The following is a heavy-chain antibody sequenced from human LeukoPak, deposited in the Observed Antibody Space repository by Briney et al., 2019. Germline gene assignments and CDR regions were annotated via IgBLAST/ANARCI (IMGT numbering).Heavy chain of an antibody. CDR3: AKDRIAKSPPKSNWFDP. Sequence: GGSLRLSCAASGFTFSSYAMSWVRQAPGKGLEWVSAISGSGGSTYYADSVKGRFTISRDNSKNTLYLQMSSLRAEDTAVYYCAKDRIAKSPPKSNWFDPWGQGTLVTVSS. D-gene: IGHD6-13*01. J-gene: IGHJ5*02. CDR2: ISGSGGST. V-gene: IGHV3-23*01. CDR1: GFTFSSYA.